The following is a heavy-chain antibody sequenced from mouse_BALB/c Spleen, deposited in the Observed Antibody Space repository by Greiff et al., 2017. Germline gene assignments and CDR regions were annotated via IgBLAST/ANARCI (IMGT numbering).Heavy chain of an antibody. D-gene: IGHD6-1*01. CDR1: GFSLPALG. J-gene: IGHJ2*01. CDR2: IWAGGST. Sequence: SGPARLPPSRSLSILSPFSGFSLPALGLHWVRQPPGKGLEWLGVIWAGGSTNYNSALMSRLSISKDNSKSQVFLKMNSLQTDDTAMYYCARDEQLYFDYWGQGTTLTVSS. V-gene: IGHV2-9*02. CDR3: ARDEQLYFDY.